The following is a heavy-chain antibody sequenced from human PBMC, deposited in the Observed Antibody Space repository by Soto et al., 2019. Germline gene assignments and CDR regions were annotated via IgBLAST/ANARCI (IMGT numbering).Heavy chain of an antibody. Sequence: QVQLVQSGAEVKKPGSSVKVPCKASGGTFSSYGVSWVRQAPGHGLEWMGGIIPFFGTTNYAQKFQGRLTITADESTSTAYMELNRLIPADTAVYFCARAAQTRYDWNDLGNGFDPWGQGTLVTVSS. CDR1: GGTFSSYG. CDR3: ARAAQTRYDWNDLGNGFDP. J-gene: IGHJ5*02. V-gene: IGHV1-69*01. CDR2: IIPFFGTT. D-gene: IGHD1-1*01.